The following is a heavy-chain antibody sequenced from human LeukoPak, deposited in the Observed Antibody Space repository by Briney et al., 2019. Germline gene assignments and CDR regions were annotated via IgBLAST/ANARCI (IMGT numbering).Heavy chain of an antibody. CDR1: GFTFSSYS. CDR2: ISSSSSYI. D-gene: IGHD2-21*01. CDR3: ATHSGKHPGY. J-gene: IGHJ4*02. Sequence: GGSLRLSCAASGFTFSSYSMNWVRQAPGKGLEWVSSISSSSSYIYYADSVKGRFTISRDNAKNSLYLQMNSLRAEDTAVYYCATHSGKHPGYWGQGTLVTVSS. V-gene: IGHV3-21*01.